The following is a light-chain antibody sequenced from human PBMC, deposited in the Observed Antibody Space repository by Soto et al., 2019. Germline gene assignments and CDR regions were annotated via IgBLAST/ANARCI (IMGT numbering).Light chain of an antibody. CDR3: SSYTGDNTWV. J-gene: IGLJ3*02. CDR1: SRDVGGYDS. Sequence: QAVVTQPASVSGSPGQSITISCTGTSRDVGGYDSVSWYQQHPGKAPKVMIYEVTNRPSGVSNRFSGSKSGDTASLTISGLRAEDEAHYFCSSYTGDNTWVFGGGTKLTVL. V-gene: IGLV2-14*01. CDR2: EVT.